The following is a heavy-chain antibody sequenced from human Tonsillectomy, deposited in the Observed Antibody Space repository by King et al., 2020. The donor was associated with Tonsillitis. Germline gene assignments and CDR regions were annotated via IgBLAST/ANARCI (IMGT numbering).Heavy chain of an antibody. CDR2: TFPGDSDT. CDR3: ARRPEGGNHQGFDY. V-gene: IGHV5-51*01. CDR1: GYSFTTYW. J-gene: IGHJ4*02. Sequence: VQLVESGAEVKKPGESLKISCTGSGYSFTTYWIGWLRQIPGKALDGMGVTFPGDSDTRYSRSFQGQVTLSADKPISTAYLQLSSLKASDTAMYYCARRPEGGNHQGFDYWGQGTLVTVSS. D-gene: IGHD1-14*01.